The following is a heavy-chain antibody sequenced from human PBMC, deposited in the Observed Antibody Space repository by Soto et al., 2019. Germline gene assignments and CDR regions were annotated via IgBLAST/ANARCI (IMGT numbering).Heavy chain of an antibody. J-gene: IGHJ3*02. CDR2: MSHSGGT. CDR3: ARVERGTATTVVDAFDI. Sequence: QVQLQQWGAGLLKPSETLSLTCAVYGGFVSSGSYYWSWIRQPPGKGLEWIGAMSHSGGTHFNPYLKSRVTIAVATSKNQFSLKMSSVTAADTALYYCARVERGTATTVVDAFDIWGPGTMVTVSS. CDR1: GGFVSSGSYY. D-gene: IGHD1-1*01. V-gene: IGHV4-34*01.